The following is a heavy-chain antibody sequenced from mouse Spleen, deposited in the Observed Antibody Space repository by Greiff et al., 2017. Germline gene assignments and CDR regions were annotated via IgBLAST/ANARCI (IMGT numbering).Heavy chain of an antibody. CDR3: ARGAMITTLDY. D-gene: IGHD2-4*01. J-gene: IGHJ2*01. Sequence: VKLMESGPELVKPGASVKISCKASGYSFTSYYIHWVKQRPGQGLEWIGWIFPGSGNTKYNEKFKGKATLTADTSSSTAYMQLSSLTSEDSAVYFCARGAMITTLDYWGQGTTLTVSS. CDR2: IFPGSGNT. V-gene: IGHV1-66*01. CDR1: GYSFTSYY.